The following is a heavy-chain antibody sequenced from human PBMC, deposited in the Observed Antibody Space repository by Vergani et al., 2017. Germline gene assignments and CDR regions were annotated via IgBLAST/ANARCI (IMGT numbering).Heavy chain of an antibody. CDR3: ARDLRVYYGSGSYGWFDP. V-gene: IGHV4-31*03. J-gene: IGHJ5*02. CDR2: IYYRGST. Sequence: QVQLQQWGAGLLKPSETLSLTCTVSGGSISSGGYYWTWIRQHPGKGLEWIGYIYYRGSTYYNPSLKSRVTISVDTSKNQFSLKLSSVTAADTAVYYCARDLRVYYGSGSYGWFDPWGQGTLVTVSS. D-gene: IGHD3-10*01. CDR1: GGSISSGGYY.